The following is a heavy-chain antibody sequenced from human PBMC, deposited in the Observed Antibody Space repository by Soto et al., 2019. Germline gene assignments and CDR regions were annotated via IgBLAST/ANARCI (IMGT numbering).Heavy chain of an antibody. V-gene: IGHV4-39*01. D-gene: IGHD3-22*01. CDR1: GGSISSNFYY. CDR3: ARLGGYYQALDS. Sequence: SETLSLTCTVSGGSISSNFYYWGWIRQPPGKGLQWIGNIYYRGSTNYNPSLKSPVTISVDTSKNQFSLKLSSVTAADTAVYYCARLGGYYQALDSWGPGTLVTVSS. J-gene: IGHJ4*02. CDR2: IYYRGST.